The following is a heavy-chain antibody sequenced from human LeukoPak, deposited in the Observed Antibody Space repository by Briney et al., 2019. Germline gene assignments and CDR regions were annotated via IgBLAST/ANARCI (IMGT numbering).Heavy chain of an antibody. V-gene: IGHV3-43*02. J-gene: IGHJ3*02. CDR2: ISGDGDDT. CDR1: GFTFDDYA. CDR3: AKYGVVIGASTVDAFDI. D-gene: IGHD2-15*01. Sequence: GGSLRLSCAASGFTFDDYAMHWVRQAPGKGLEWVSVISGDGDDTDYADSVKGRFTISRDNRKNSLYLQMNSLRTEDTALFYCAKYGVVIGASTVDAFDIWGQGTMVTISS.